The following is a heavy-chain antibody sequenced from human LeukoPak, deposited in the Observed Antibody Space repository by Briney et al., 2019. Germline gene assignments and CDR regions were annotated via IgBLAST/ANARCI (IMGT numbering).Heavy chain of an antibody. V-gene: IGHV1-69*04. D-gene: IGHD3-10*01. J-gene: IGHJ4*02. Sequence: GSSVKVSCKASGGTFSSYAISWVRQAPGQGLEWMGRIIPILGIANYAQKFQGRVTITADKSTGTAYMGLSSLRSEDTAVYYCARAYYYGSGRLFDYWGQGTLVTVSS. CDR3: ARAYYYGSGRLFDY. CDR1: GGTFSSYA. CDR2: IIPILGIA.